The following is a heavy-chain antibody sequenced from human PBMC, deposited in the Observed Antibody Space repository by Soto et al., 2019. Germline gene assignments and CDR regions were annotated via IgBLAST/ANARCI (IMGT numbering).Heavy chain of an antibody. J-gene: IGHJ4*02. CDR1: GFTFTRYY. D-gene: IGHD2-21*01. CDR3: ARGRTVMDN. CDR2: INQDGSEK. Sequence: GGSLRLSCAASGFTFTRYYMTWVRQAPGKGLEWVANINQDGSEKYYVDSVKGRFAISRDNAENSISLQMNSLRAEDTAVYYYARGRTVMDNWGQGTLVTVS. V-gene: IGHV3-7*01.